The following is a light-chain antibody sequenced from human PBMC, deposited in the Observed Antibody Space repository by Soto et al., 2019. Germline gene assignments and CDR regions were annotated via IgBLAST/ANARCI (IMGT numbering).Light chain of an antibody. CDR3: HQYYTWPLT. J-gene: IGKJ4*01. Sequence: EIVFTQSPVTRYVSPGERAPLACRASQTVTTDLAWYRQKPGQAPRLVIHGASPRDTDFPALFSGSGAGTECTLTISSLQSEDIAVDYCHQYYTWPLTFCGGTKVDIK. CDR1: QTVTTD. CDR2: GAS. V-gene: IGKV3-15*01.